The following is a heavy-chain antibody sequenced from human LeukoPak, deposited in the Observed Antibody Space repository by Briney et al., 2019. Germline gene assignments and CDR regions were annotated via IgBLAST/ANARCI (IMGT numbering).Heavy chain of an antibody. CDR1: GLTFSSYG. CDR3: AHGLGVWYFDL. V-gene: IGHV3-33*01. J-gene: IGHJ2*01. CDR2: ISYDGNNK. D-gene: IGHD3-10*01. Sequence: PGGSLRLSCAASGLTFSSYGMHWVRQAPGKGLEWVAVISYDGNNKCYADSVKGRFSISRDNSKSTLYLQMNSLRLEDTAVYYCAHGLGVWYFDLWGRGTLVTVSS.